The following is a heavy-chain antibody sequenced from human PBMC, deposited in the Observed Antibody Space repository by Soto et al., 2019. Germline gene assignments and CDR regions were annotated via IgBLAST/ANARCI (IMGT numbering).Heavy chain of an antibody. CDR2: ISSSSSYI. V-gene: IGHV3-21*01. D-gene: IGHD3-22*01. CDR3: ASMKYYYDSSGNPFY. Sequence: EVQLVESGGGLVKPGGSLRLSCAASGFTFSSYSMNWVRQAPGKGLEWVSSISSSSSYIYYADSVKGRFTISRDNAKISLYLQMNSLRAEDTAVYYCASMKYYYDSSGNPFYWGQGTLVTVSS. CDR1: GFTFSSYS. J-gene: IGHJ4*02.